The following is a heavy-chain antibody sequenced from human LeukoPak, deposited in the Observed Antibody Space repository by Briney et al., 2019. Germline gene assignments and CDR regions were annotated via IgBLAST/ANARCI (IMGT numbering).Heavy chain of an antibody. CDR1: GFSLSTSGMC. D-gene: IGHD6-6*01. CDR3: ARHEYSSSLGAFDI. J-gene: IGHJ3*02. Sequence: SGPTLVNPTQTLTLTCTFSGFSLSTSGMCVSWIRQPPGKALEWPARIDWDDDKYYSTSLKTRLTISKDTSKNQVVLTMTNMDPVDTATYYCARHEYSSSLGAFDIWGQGTMVTVSS. V-gene: IGHV2-70*11. CDR2: IDWDDDK.